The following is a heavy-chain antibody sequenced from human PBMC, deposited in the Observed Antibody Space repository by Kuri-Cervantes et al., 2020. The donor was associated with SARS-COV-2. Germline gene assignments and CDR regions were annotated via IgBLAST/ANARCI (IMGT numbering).Heavy chain of an antibody. CDR2: INPNSGGT. Sequence: ASVKVSCKASGYTFTGYYMHWVRQAPGQGLEWMGWINPNSGGTNYAQKFQGRVTMTRDTSISTAYMELSSLRSEDTAVYYCARGTRVVPSWNYPRAELVPFDYYYGMDVWGQGTTVTVSS. CDR1: GYTFTGYY. D-gene: IGHD1-7*01. V-gene: IGHV1-2*02. CDR3: ARGTRVVPSWNYPRAELVPFDYYYGMDV. J-gene: IGHJ6*02.